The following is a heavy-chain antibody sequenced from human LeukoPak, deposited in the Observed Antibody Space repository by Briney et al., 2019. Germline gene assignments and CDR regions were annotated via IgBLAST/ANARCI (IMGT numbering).Heavy chain of an antibody. CDR2: INSDGSTT. Sequence: GGSLRLSCAASGFTFSSYWMHWVRQAPGKGLVWVSRINSDGSTTSYADSVKGRFTISRDNAKNSLYLQMNSLRAEDTAVYYCARAPYPYGSGSHHYFDYWGQGTLATVS. J-gene: IGHJ4*02. V-gene: IGHV3-74*01. CDR1: GFTFSSYW. D-gene: IGHD3-10*01. CDR3: ARAPYPYGSGSHHYFDY.